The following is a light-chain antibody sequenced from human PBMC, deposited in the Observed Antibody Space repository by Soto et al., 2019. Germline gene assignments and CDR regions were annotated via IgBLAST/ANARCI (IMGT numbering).Light chain of an antibody. CDR2: DAS. V-gene: IGKV1-13*02. J-gene: IGKJ4*01. CDR3: QQFNSYPLT. CDR1: QGISRA. Sequence: AIQLTQSPSSLSASIGDRVTITCRASQGISRALAWYQHKSGTAPKSLIYDASSLESGVPSRFSGSGSGTDITLTISSLQAEDFATYYCQQFNSYPLTFGGGTKVEIK.